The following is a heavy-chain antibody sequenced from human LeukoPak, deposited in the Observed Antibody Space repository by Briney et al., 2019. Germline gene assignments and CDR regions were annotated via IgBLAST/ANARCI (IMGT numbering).Heavy chain of an antibody. CDR1: GFTFSSYG. CDR2: IRYDGSNK. CDR3: AKGGVPAAIRWFDP. J-gene: IGHJ5*02. V-gene: IGHV3-30*02. Sequence: QPGGSLRLSCAASGFTFSSYGMHWVRQAPGKGLEWEAFIRYDGSNKYYADSVKGRFTISRDNSKNTLYLQMNSLRAEDTAVYYCAKGGVPAAIRWFDPWGQGTLVTVSS. D-gene: IGHD2-2*02.